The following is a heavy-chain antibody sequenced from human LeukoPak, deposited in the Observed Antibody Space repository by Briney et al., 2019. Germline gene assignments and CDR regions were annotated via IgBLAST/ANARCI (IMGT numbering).Heavy chain of an antibody. V-gene: IGHV3-30*03. CDR1: GFIFSSYG. Sequence: GRSLRLSCAASGFIFSSYGMHWVRQAPGKGLEWVAVISYDGSNKYYADSVKGRFTISRDNSKNTLYLQMNSLRAEDTAVYYCASGGYYDNSGYSPLHYWGQGTLVTVSS. J-gene: IGHJ4*02. CDR2: ISYDGSNK. D-gene: IGHD3-22*01. CDR3: ASGGYYDNSGYSPLHY.